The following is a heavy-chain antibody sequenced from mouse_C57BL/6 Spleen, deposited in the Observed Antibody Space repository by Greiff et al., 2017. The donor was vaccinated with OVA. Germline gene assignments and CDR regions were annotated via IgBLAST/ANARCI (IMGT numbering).Heavy chain of an antibody. CDR2: ISGGGGNT. J-gene: IGHJ3*01. D-gene: IGHD1-1*01. Sequence: EVQRVESGGGLVKPGGSLKLSCAASGFTFSSYTMSWVRQTPEKRLEWVATISGGGGNTYYPDSVKGRFTISRDNAKNTLYLQMSSLRSEDTALYYCASPPYYYGSSWFAYWGQGTLVTVSA. V-gene: IGHV5-9*01. CDR1: GFTFSSYT. CDR3: ASPPYYYGSSWFAY.